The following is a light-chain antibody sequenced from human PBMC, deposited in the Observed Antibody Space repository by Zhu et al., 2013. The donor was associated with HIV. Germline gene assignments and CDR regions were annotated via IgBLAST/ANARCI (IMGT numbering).Light chain of an antibody. J-gene: IGKJ1*01. V-gene: IGKV1-9*01. Sequence: IQLTQSPSSLSASVGDRVTITCRASPGISTYLAWYQQKPGKAPKLLIYAASTLQSGVPSRFSGVGSGTDFTLTISSLQPEDAATYYCQQFHRYPWTFGQGDPRWK. CDR2: AAS. CDR3: QQFHRYPWT. CDR1: PGISTY.